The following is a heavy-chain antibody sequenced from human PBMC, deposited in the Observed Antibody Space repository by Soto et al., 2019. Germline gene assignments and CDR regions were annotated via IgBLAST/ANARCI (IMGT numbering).Heavy chain of an antibody. V-gene: IGHV4-4*02. Sequence: ETLSLTCAVSGGSISSSNWWSWVRQPPGKGLEWIGEIYHSGSTNYNPSLKSRVTISVDKSKNQFSLKLSSVTAADTAVYYCARAGSSGWTGADYFDYWGQGTLVTVS. CDR1: GGSISSSNW. D-gene: IGHD6-19*01. J-gene: IGHJ4*02. CDR2: IYHSGST. CDR3: ARAGSSGWTGADYFDY.